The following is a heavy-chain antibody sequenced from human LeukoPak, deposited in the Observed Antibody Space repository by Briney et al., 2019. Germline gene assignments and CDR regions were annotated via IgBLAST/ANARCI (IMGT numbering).Heavy chain of an antibody. CDR1: GFIFSNYW. Sequence: GGSLRLSCAASGFIFSNYWMHWVRQAPGKGLEWVSSISSSSSYIYYADSVKGRFTISRDNAKNSLYLQMNSLRAEDTAVYYCARVVVRATLDAFDIWGQGTMVTVSS. CDR2: ISSSSSYI. CDR3: ARVVVRATLDAFDI. D-gene: IGHD1-26*01. V-gene: IGHV3-21*01. J-gene: IGHJ3*02.